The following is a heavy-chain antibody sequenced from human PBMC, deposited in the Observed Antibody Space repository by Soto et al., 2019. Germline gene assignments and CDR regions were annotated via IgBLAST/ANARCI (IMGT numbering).Heavy chain of an antibody. D-gene: IGHD3-10*01. CDR3: ARSRHGSGSYTHFYYGLDV. CDR2: ISFDGSTE. V-gene: IGHV3-30-3*01. Sequence: QVQLVESGGGVVQPGRSLRLSCAASGFTFISYAMHWVRQAPGKGLEWVAVISFDGSTEYYADSVKGRFTISRHNSTNTVYLQMNLLRPEDTAVYCCARSRHGSGSYTHFYYGLDVWGQGTTVTVSS. J-gene: IGHJ6*02. CDR1: GFTFISYA.